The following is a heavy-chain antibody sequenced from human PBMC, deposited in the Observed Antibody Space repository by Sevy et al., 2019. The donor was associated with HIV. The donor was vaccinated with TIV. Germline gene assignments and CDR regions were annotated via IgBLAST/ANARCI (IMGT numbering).Heavy chain of an antibody. CDR3: AKVTPYCSSTSCYLSTDYYGMDV. Sequence: GGSLRLSCAASGFTFSSYAMSWVRQAPGKGLEWVSAISGSGGSTYYADSVKGRFTISGDNSKNTLYLQMNSLRAEDTAVYYCAKVTPYCSSTSCYLSTDYYGMDVWGQGTTVTVSS. CDR1: GFTFSSYA. J-gene: IGHJ6*02. V-gene: IGHV3-23*01. CDR2: ISGSGGST. D-gene: IGHD2-2*01.